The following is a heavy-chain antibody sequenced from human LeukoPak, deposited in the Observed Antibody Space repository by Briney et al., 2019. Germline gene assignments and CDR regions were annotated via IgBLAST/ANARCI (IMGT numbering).Heavy chain of an antibody. V-gene: IGHV3-30*02. Sequence: PGGSLRLSCAASGFTFSSYGMHWVRQAPGKGLEWVAFIRYDGSNKYYADSVKGRFTISRDNSKNTLYLQMNSLRAEDTAVYYCAKNPYDILTGYSYRFDCWGQGTLVTVSS. CDR2: IRYDGSNK. CDR3: AKNPYDILTGYSYRFDC. D-gene: IGHD3-9*01. CDR1: GFTFSSYG. J-gene: IGHJ4*02.